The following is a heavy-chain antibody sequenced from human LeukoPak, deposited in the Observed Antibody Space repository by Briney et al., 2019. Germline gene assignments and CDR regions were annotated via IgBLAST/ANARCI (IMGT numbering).Heavy chain of an antibody. CDR3: ARVFGGAN. CDR2: IHHSGTT. CDR1: GGSITTTNW. V-gene: IGHV4-4*02. Sequence: SGTLSLTCAVSGGSITTTNWWTWVRPPPGKGLEWIGEIHHSGTTHYNPSLKTRVTISVDNSKNQFSLKLTSMTAADTAVYFCARVFGGANWGQGTLVTVSS. D-gene: IGHD3-10*02. J-gene: IGHJ4*02.